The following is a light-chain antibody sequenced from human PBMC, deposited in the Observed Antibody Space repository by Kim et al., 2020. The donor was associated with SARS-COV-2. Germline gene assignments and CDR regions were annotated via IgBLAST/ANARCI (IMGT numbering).Light chain of an antibody. J-gene: IGLJ3*02. CDR2: DVS. CDR3: SSYTSSSRV. Sequence: QSALTQPASVSGSPGQSITISCTGTSSDVGGYNYVSWYQQHPGKAPKLMIYDVSKGPSGVSNRFSGSKSGNTASLTISGLQAEDEADYYCSSYTSSSRVFGGGTQLTVL. CDR1: SSDVGGYNY. V-gene: IGLV2-14*01.